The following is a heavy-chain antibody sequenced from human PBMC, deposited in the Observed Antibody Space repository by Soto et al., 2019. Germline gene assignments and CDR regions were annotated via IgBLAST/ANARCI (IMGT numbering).Heavy chain of an antibody. Sequence: QVQLVQSRAEVKKPGASMKVSCNASGYTFTDYFIHWVRQAPGQGPEWMGWINPKSGGTKYAQKFQDRVTMTRDRSISTAYMELTTLRFDDTAVYYCARGHDFGDYECRDVWGQGTTVTVSS. CDR1: GYTFTDYF. V-gene: IGHV1-2*02. D-gene: IGHD4-17*01. J-gene: IGHJ6*02. CDR2: INPKSGGT. CDR3: ARGHDFGDYECRDV.